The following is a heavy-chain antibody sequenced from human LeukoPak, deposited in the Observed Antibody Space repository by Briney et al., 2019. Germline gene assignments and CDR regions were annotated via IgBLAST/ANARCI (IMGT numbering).Heavy chain of an antibody. J-gene: IGHJ6*04. Sequence: GGSLRLSCAASGFTFSDYYMSWIRQAPGKGLEWVSYISSSSSYTNYADSVKGRFTISGDNAKNSLYLQMNSLRAEDTAVYYCARRIAVAGLGVYYGMDVWGKGTTVTVSS. D-gene: IGHD6-19*01. CDR3: ARRIAVAGLGVYYGMDV. CDR1: GFTFSDYY. V-gene: IGHV3-11*06. CDR2: ISSSSSYT.